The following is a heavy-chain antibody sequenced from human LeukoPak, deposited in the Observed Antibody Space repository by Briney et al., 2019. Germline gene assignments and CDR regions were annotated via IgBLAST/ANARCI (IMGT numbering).Heavy chain of an antibody. Sequence: SETLSLTCTVSGNSISSYYWSWIRQPAGKGLEWIGPIYTSGSTNYNPSLKSRVTMSVDTSKNQFSLNLSSVTAADTAVYYCARETTGLARYFDYWGQGTLVTVSS. CDR2: IYTSGST. J-gene: IGHJ4*02. CDR3: ARETTGLARYFDY. CDR1: GNSISSYY. V-gene: IGHV4-4*07. D-gene: IGHD4-11*01.